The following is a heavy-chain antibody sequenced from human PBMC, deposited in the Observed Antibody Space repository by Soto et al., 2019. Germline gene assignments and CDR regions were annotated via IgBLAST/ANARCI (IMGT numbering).Heavy chain of an antibody. V-gene: IGHV3-33*01. CDR1: GFTFSSYG. CDR2: IWYDGSNK. D-gene: IGHD5-18*01. J-gene: IGHJ4*02. Sequence: VGSLRLSCAASGFTFSSYGMHWVRQAPGKGLGWVAVIWYDGSNKYYADSVKGRFTISRDNSKNTLYLQMNSLRAEDTAVYYCARDRVLRELWFRTAAYFDYWGQGTLVTVSS. CDR3: ARDRVLRELWFRTAAYFDY.